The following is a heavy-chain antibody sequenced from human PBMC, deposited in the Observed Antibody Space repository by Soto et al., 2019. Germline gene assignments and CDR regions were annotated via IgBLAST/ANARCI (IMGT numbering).Heavy chain of an antibody. CDR2: TYYRSKWYN. Sequence: PSQTLSLTCAISGDSVSSNSAAWNWIRQSPSRGLEWLGRTYYRSKWYNDYEVSVKSRITINPDTSKNKFSLQLNSVTPEDTAVYYFARDRSAAAYQYYYGMDVWGQGTTVTVSS. V-gene: IGHV6-1*01. CDR1: GDSVSSNSAA. CDR3: ARDRSAAAYQYYYGMDV. D-gene: IGHD6-13*01. J-gene: IGHJ6*02.